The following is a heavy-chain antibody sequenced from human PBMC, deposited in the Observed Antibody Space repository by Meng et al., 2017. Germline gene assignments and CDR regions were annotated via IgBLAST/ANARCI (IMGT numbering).Heavy chain of an antibody. CDR1: GGSFSGYY. CDR3: ARRGIAARPFYY. Sequence: QVQLQQWGPGLLKPSEPLPLTCAVYGGSFSGYYWSWIRQPPGKGLEWIGEINHSGSTNYNPSLKSRVTISVDTSKNQFSPKLSSVIAADTAVYYCARRGIAARPFYYWGQGTLVTVSS. D-gene: IGHD6-6*01. CDR2: INHSGST. V-gene: IGHV4-34*01. J-gene: IGHJ4*02.